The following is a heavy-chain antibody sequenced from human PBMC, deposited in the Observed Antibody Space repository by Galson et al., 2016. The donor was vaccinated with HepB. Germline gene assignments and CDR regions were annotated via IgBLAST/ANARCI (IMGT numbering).Heavy chain of an antibody. V-gene: IGHV6-1*01. Sequence: CAISGDSVSSNSAGWNWIRQSPSRGLEWLGRTFHRSNWQNDYAESVKSRITINPDTSNNQFSLQLNSVTPEDTAVYYCARSYLLGRGFGWWGQGTLVTVSS. CDR2: TFHRSNWQN. CDR3: ARSYLLGRGFGW. CDR1: GDSVSSNSAG. J-gene: IGHJ1*01. D-gene: IGHD7-27*01.